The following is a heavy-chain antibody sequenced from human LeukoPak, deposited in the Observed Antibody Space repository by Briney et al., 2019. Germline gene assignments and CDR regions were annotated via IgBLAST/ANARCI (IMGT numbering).Heavy chain of an antibody. J-gene: IGHJ4*02. CDR1: GFTFSSYG. CDR3: AKYGIYSSGWYTFDY. D-gene: IGHD6-19*01. Sequence: PGRSLRLSCAASGFTFSSYGMHWVRQAPGKGLEWVAVISYDGSNKYYADSVKGRFTISRDNSKNTLYLQMNSLRAEDTAVYYCAKYGIYSSGWYTFDYWGQGTLVTVSS. V-gene: IGHV3-30*18. CDR2: ISYDGSNK.